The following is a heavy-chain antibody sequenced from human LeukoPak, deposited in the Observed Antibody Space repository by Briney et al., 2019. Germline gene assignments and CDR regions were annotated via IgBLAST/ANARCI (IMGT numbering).Heavy chain of an antibody. V-gene: IGHV3-21*01. J-gene: IGHJ3*02. Sequence: GRSLRLSCAASGFTFSSYSMNWVRQAPGKGLEWVSSISSSSSYIYYADSVKGRFTISRDNAKNSLYLQMNSLRAEDTAVYYCARVVVRGVIAAFDIWGQGTMVTVSS. D-gene: IGHD3-10*01. CDR1: GFTFSSYS. CDR3: ARVVVRGVIAAFDI. CDR2: ISSSSSYI.